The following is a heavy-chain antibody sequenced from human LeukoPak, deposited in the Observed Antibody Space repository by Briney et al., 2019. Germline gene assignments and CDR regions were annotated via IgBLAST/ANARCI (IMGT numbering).Heavy chain of an antibody. D-gene: IGHD2-2*01. J-gene: IGHJ1*01. Sequence: SVKVSCKASGGTFSSYTINWVRQAPGQGLEWMGGIIPIFGTPKYAQKFQGRVTITADESTSTAYMELSGLRSEDTAVYYCASAAIDREYFQHWGQGTLVTVSS. CDR3: ASAAIDREYFQH. V-gene: IGHV1-69*01. CDR2: IIPIFGTP. CDR1: GGTFSSYT.